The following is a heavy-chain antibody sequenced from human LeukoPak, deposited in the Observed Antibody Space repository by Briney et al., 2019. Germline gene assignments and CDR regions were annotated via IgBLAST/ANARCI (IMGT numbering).Heavy chain of an antibody. J-gene: IGHJ5*02. D-gene: IGHD6-13*01. V-gene: IGHV3-30*03. CDR3: ARARIAAAGHWFDP. Sequence: GGSLRLSCAASGFTFSSYGMHWVRQAPGKGLKWVAVISYDGSNKYYADSVKGRFTISRDNSKNTLYLQMNSLRAEDTAVYYCARARIAAAGHWFDPWGQGTLVTVSS. CDR2: ISYDGSNK. CDR1: GFTFSSYG.